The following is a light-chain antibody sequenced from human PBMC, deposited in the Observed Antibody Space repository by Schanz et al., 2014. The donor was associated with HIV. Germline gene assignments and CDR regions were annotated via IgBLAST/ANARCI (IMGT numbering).Light chain of an antibody. V-gene: IGLV2-8*01. Sequence: QSALTQPPSASGSPGQSVTISCTGTSSDVGGYNYVSWYQQHPDKAPKLMIYEVSERPSGVPDRFSGSKSGNTASLTVSGLQAEDEADYYCSSYAGNSNNLNVVFGGGTKLTVL. J-gene: IGLJ2*01. CDR3: SSYAGNSNNLNVV. CDR2: EVS. CDR1: SSDVGGYNY.